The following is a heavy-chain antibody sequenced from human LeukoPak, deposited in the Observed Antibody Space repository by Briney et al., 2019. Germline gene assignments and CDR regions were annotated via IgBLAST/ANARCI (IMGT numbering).Heavy chain of an antibody. CDR3: ARAQPEASNSEVADDELDFDY. CDR1: GGSISSYY. Sequence: SETLSLTCTVSGGSISSYYWSWIRQPPGKGLEWIGEINHSGSTNYNPSLKSRVTISVDTSKNQFSLKLSSVTAADTAVYYCARAQPEASNSEVADDELDFDYWGQGTLVTVSS. J-gene: IGHJ4*02. V-gene: IGHV4-34*01. CDR2: INHSGST. D-gene: IGHD4-11*01.